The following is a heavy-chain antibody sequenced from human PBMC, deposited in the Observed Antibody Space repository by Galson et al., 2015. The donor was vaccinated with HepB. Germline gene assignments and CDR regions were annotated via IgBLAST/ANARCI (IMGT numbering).Heavy chain of an antibody. V-gene: IGHV3-13*04. CDR3: ARECSSCPDPLYYGMDV. J-gene: IGHJ6*02. D-gene: IGHD6-13*01. Sequence: SLRLSCAASGFTFSSYDMHWVRQATGKGLEWVSAIGTAGDTYYPGSVKGRFTISRENAKNSLYLQMNSLRAGDTAVYYCARECSSCPDPLYYGMDVWGQGTTVTVSS. CDR1: GFTFSSYD. CDR2: IGTAGDT.